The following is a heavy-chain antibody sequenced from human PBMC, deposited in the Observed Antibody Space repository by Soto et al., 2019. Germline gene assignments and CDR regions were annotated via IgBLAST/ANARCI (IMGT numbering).Heavy chain of an antibody. J-gene: IGHJ6*01. Sequence: GGSLRLSCAASGFTFSSYGMHWVRQAPGKGLQWVAVIWYDGSKKYYADSVKGRFTISRDNSQNTLYLQMNSLRAEDTAVYYCARDRRYYDSSGYYPFDYYYYYGMDVWVQGT. V-gene: IGHV3-33*01. CDR1: GFTFSSYG. CDR3: ARDRRYYDSSGYYPFDYYYYYGMDV. D-gene: IGHD3-22*01. CDR2: IWYDGSKK.